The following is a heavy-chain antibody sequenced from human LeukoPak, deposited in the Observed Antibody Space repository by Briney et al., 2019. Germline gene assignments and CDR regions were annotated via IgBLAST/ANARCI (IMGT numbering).Heavy chain of an antibody. CDR2: IYPDGSDT. Sequence: KPGEPVTILCRGCGYIFTRYWKLGLRQTPGKGLEGWGIIYPDGSDTNYSPSFQGQVTISADKSIITVYLQWSSLKASDTAIYYCARLSMQDNSRWFDPWGQGTLVTVSS. J-gene: IGHJ5*02. CDR3: ARLSMQDNSRWFDP. D-gene: IGHD2/OR15-2a*01. CDR1: GYIFTRYW. V-gene: IGHV5-51*03.